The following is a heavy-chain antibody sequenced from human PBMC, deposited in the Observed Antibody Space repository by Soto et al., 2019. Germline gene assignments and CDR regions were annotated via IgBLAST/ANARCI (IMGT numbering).Heavy chain of an antibody. CDR2: INLDDSDT. V-gene: IGHV5-51*01. D-gene: IGHD3-22*01. CDR3: AKSDYFHTSGSLYGLDV. J-gene: IGHJ6*02. CDR1: GDTFSSFW. Sequence: PGESLKISCKASGDTFSSFWIAWVRQVPEKVLEWMGTINLDDSDTTYSPSFQGQVTISADKSLNTAYLQWNSLKASDTAIFFCAKSDYFHTSGSLYGLDVWGQGXTVTVYS.